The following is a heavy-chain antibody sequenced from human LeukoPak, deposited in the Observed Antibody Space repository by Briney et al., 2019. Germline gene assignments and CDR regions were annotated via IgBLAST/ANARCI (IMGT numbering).Heavy chain of an antibody. CDR2: IIPIFGTA. V-gene: IGHV1-69*01. D-gene: IGHD3-3*01. J-gene: IGHJ4*02. CDR3: ARSNYRRGYYDFWNVIFDY. CDR1: GGTFSSYA. Sequence: ASVKVSCKASGGTFSSYAISWVRQAPGQGLEWMGGIIPIFGTANYAQKFQGRVTITADESTSTAYMELSSLRSEDTAVYYCARSNYRRGYYDFWNVIFDYWGQGTLVTVSS.